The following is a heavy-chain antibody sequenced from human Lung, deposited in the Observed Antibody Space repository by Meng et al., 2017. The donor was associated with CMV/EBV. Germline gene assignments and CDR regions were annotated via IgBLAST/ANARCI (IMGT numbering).Heavy chain of an antibody. J-gene: IGHJ6*04. Sequence: SVXVSXXASGYTFTSYDINWVRQATGQGLDWIGWMNPNSGNTGYAQKFKGRVTMTRNTSISTAYMELSSLRSEDTALYYSARNPYTSPGPPSPHVHYYYYGMDVWGKGTXVTVSS. V-gene: IGHV1-8*01. CDR1: GYTFTSYD. CDR3: ARNPYTSPGPPSPHVHYYYYGMDV. D-gene: IGHD6-13*01. CDR2: MNPNSGNT.